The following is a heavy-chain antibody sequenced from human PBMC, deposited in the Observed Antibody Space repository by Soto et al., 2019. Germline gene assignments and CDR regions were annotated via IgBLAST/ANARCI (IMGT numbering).Heavy chain of an antibody. CDR1: GYNFANYW. CDR2: IFPGDSDT. V-gene: IGHV5-51*01. CDR3: AAAYTNGTDAFDI. J-gene: IGHJ3*02. Sequence: PAESVNTSCEGSGYNFANYWIGWVLQMPGKGLEWMGMIFPGDSDTKNSPSLQGQITMSVDKSDSSAYLQWRSLKASDTAMYYCAAAYTNGTDAFDIWGQGTMVTVSS. D-gene: IGHD1-1*01.